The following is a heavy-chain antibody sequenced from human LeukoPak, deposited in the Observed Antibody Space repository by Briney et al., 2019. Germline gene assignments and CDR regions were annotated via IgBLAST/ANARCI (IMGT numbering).Heavy chain of an antibody. V-gene: IGHV3-23*01. CDR1: GITLSNYG. J-gene: IGHJ4*02. D-gene: IGHD3-10*01. CDR2: LSGSGGGT. CDR3: AKRGVVIRVFLVGFHKEAYYFDS. Sequence: GGSLRLSCAVSGITLSNYGMSWVRQAPGKGLEWVAGLSGSGGGTTYADSVQGRFPISRDNPKNTLHPQMNSLRAEHTSVYFCAKRGVVIRVFLVGFHKEAYYFDSWGQGALVTVSS.